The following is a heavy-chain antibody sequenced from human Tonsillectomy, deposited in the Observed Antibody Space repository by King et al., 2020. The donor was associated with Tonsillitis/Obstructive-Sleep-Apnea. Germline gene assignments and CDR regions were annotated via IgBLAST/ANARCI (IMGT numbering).Heavy chain of an antibody. Sequence: QLQESGPGLVKPSETLSLTCTVSGGSISSYYWSWIRQPPGKGLEWIGYIYYGGSTNYNPSLKSRVTISVDTSKNQFSLKLSSVTAADTAVYYCASHIVGAYYFDYWGQGTLVTVSS. CDR2: IYYGGST. CDR3: ASHIVGAYYFDY. CDR1: GGSISSYY. D-gene: IGHD1-26*01. V-gene: IGHV4-59*08. J-gene: IGHJ4*02.